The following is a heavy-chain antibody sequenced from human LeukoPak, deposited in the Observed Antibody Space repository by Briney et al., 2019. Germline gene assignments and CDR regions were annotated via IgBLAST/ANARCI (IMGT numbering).Heavy chain of an antibody. CDR1: GFTSSSYG. CDR2: IWYDGSNK. D-gene: IGHD1-26*01. Sequence: PGRSLRLSCAASGFTSSSYGMHWVRQAPGKGLEWVAVIWYDGSNKYYADSVKGRFTISRDNSKNTLYLQMNSLRAEDTAVYYCARAERYLGGAFDIWGQGTMVTVSS. V-gene: IGHV3-33*01. CDR3: ARAERYLGGAFDI. J-gene: IGHJ3*02.